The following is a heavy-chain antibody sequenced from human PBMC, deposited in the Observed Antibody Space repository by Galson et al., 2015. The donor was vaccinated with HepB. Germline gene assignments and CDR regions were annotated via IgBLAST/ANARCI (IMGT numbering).Heavy chain of an antibody. CDR3: VKGSRYQLPNPFDF. D-gene: IGHD2-2*01. CDR1: GFIFTNYA. CDR2: ISAGAYST. Sequence: SLRLSCAASGFIFTNYAMTWVRQAPGKGLEWVSSISAGAYSTYYADSLKGRLTISRDNSKNTLYLQMNSLRVEDTALYYCVKGSRYQLPNPFDFWGQGTLVTVSS. V-gene: IGHV3-23*01. J-gene: IGHJ4*02.